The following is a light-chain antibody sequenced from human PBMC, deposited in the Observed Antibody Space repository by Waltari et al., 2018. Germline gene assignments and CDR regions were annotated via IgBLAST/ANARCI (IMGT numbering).Light chain of an antibody. CDR1: SSNIGNKY. Sequence: QSVLTQAPAVSAAPGQKVTTSCAGSSSNIGNKYVYWYQQFPGTAPKLLIYDNNKRPSGIPDRFSASKSGTSATLGITGLQTGDEANYYCGTWDTSLSAWVFGGGTKLTVL. CDR3: GTWDTSLSAWV. CDR2: DNN. J-gene: IGLJ3*02. V-gene: IGLV1-51*01.